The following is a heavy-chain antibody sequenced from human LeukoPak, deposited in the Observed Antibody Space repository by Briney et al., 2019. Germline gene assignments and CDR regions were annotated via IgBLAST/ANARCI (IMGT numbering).Heavy chain of an antibody. D-gene: IGHD2-2*01. V-gene: IGHV3-23*05. Sequence: GRSLRLFCAASGFTFSSYAMSWVRQAPGQGLEWVSSLDESGTATYYADSVRGRFTMSRDNSKNTLSLQMDSLRAEDTATYYCAKKGSLVSPGNYFDYWGQGTQVTVSA. CDR2: LDESGTAT. CDR1: GFTFSSYA. CDR3: AKKGSLVSPGNYFDY. J-gene: IGHJ4*02.